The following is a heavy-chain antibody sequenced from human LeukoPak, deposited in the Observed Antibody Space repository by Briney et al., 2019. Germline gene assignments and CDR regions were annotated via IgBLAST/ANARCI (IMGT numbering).Heavy chain of an antibody. Sequence: ASVKVSCKASGYTFTGYYMHWVRHAPGQGLEWMGWINPNSGGTNYAQKFQGRVTMTRDTSISTAYMELSRMRSDDTAVYYCARAYYDFWSGYYYYFDYWGQGTLVTVSS. CDR3: ARAYYDFWSGYYYYFDY. D-gene: IGHD3-3*01. J-gene: IGHJ4*02. CDR2: INPNSGGT. CDR1: GYTFTGYY. V-gene: IGHV1-2*02.